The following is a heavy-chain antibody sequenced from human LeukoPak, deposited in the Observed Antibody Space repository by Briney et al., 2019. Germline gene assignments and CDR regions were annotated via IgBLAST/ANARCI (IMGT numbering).Heavy chain of an antibody. CDR1: DDSISDYY. CDR2: FHNSGTS. CDR3: ARDSGSYYYFDY. Sequence: SETLSLTCTVSDDSISDYYRGWIRQPPGKGLEWIGYFHNSGTSTYNPSLKSRVTISADTSKNQFSLKLSSVTAADTAVYYCARDSGSYYYFDYWGQGTLVTVSS. D-gene: IGHD1-26*01. V-gene: IGHV4-59*01. J-gene: IGHJ4*02.